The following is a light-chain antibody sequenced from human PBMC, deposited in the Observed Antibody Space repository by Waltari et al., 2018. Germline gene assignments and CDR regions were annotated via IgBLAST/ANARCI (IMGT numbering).Light chain of an antibody. CDR2: AAS. V-gene: IGKV1-39*01. CDR3: QQYYSTPPT. J-gene: IGKJ1*01. Sequence: DIQMTQSPSSLSASVGDRVTITCRASQSISSYLNWYQQKPGKAPKLLIYAASNLQSGVPSRFSGSGSGTDFTLTISSLQAEDVAVYYCQQYYSTPPTFGQGTKVEIK. CDR1: QSISSY.